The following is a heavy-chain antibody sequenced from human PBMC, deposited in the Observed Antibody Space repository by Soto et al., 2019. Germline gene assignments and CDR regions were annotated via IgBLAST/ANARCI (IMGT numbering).Heavy chain of an antibody. CDR1: GGSFSSQY. D-gene: IGHD2-15*01. Sequence: SETLSLTCAVYGGSFSSQYWSWIRQPPGKGLEWIGEISHSGTTNYNPSLKSRVTISVDASKRQFSLTLTSVTAADTAVYFCAREEAYCSGGSCFSNYFEYWGQGTRVTVSS. CDR2: ISHSGTT. CDR3: AREEAYCSGGSCFSNYFEY. V-gene: IGHV4-34*01. J-gene: IGHJ4*02.